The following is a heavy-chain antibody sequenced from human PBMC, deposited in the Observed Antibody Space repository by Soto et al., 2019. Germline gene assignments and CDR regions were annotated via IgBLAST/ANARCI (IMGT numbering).Heavy chain of an antibody. CDR3: AKNIPFEDSGWRPDAFDI. D-gene: IGHD6-19*01. J-gene: IGHJ3*02. CDR1: GFTFSSYA. V-gene: IGHV3-23*01. CDR2: ISGSGGST. Sequence: GGSLRLSCAASGFTFSSYAMSWVRQAPGKGLEWVSAISGSGGSTYYADSVKGRFTISRDNSKNTLYLQMNSLRAEDTAVYYCAKNIPFEDSGWRPDAFDIWGQGTMVTVSS.